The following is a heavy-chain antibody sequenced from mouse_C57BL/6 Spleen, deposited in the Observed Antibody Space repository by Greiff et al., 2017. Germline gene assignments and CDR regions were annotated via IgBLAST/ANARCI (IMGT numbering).Heavy chain of an antibody. D-gene: IGHD1-1*01. J-gene: IGHJ4*01. CDR3: ASYGSSYNYYAMDY. Sequence: QVQLQQPGAELVRPGSSVKLSCKASGYTFTSYWMHWVKQRPIQGLEWIGNIDPSDSETHYNQKFKDKATLTVDKSSSTAYMQLSSLTSEDSAVYYCASYGSSYNYYAMDYWGQGTSVTVSS. CDR2: IDPSDSET. V-gene: IGHV1-52*01. CDR1: GYTFTSYW.